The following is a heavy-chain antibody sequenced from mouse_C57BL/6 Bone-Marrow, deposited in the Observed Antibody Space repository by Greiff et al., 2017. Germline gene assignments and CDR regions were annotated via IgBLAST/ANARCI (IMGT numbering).Heavy chain of an antibody. J-gene: IGHJ2*01. CDR1: GYTFTSYW. V-gene: IGHV1-59*01. Sequence: QVQLQQSGAELVRPGTSVTLSCKASGYTFTSYWMHWVKQRPGQGLEWIGVIDPSDSYTNYNQKFKGKATLTVDTSSSTAYMQLSSLTSEDSAVYYCARRAIYYFDYGGQGTTLTVSS. CDR2: IDPSDSYT. CDR3: ARRAIYYFDY. D-gene: IGHD3-1*01.